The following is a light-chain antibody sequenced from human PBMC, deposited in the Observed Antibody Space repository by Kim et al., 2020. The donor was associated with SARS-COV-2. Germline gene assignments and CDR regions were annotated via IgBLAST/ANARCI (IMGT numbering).Light chain of an antibody. CDR1: SSTMRNNY. J-gene: IGLJ1*01. CDR3: GTWDYSLSAGV. V-gene: IGLV1-51*01. CDR2: DNN. Sequence: GQKVTISCSGSSSTMRNNYVFWYQQLPGTAPKLLIYDNNKRPSGIPDRFSASQSGTSATLGITGLQTGDEADYYCGTWDYSLSAGVFGTGTKVTVL.